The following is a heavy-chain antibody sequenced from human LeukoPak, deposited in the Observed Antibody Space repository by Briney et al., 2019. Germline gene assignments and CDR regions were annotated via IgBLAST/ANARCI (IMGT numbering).Heavy chain of an antibody. D-gene: IGHD3-10*01. V-gene: IGHV1-2*02. J-gene: IGHJ4*02. CDR3: ARSRGRGPVDY. CDR2: IYCKDGAT. CDR1: GYTFSDYY. Sequence: GASVKVSCKASGYTFSDYYIYWVRQAPGQGLEWMGWIYCKDGATKYAEKFEGRVTMTRDTSIDTVYMELSGLTSDDTAVYYCARSRGRGPVDYWGQGTLVTVSS.